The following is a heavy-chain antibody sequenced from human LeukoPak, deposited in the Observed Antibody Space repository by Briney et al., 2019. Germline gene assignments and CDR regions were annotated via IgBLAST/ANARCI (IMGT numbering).Heavy chain of an antibody. CDR2: INPNSGGT. D-gene: IGHD5-18*01. CDR1: GYTFTGYY. J-gene: IGHJ4*02. CDR3: ARERGYSYGTLIDY. Sequence: GASVKVSCKASGYTFTGYYMHWVRQAPGQGLEWMGWINPNSGGTNYAQKFQGRVTMTRDTSISTAYMELSSLRAEDTAVYYCARERGYSYGTLIDYWGQGTLVTVSS. V-gene: IGHV1-2*02.